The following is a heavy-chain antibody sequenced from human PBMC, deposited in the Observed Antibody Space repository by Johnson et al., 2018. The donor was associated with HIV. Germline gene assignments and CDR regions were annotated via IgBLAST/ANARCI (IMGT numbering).Heavy chain of an antibody. CDR2: IKQDGSEK. CDR3: ARQQMGISEDAFDI. CDR1: GFTFSSYW. J-gene: IGHJ3*02. V-gene: IGHV3-7*02. Sequence: EVQLVESGGGLVQPGGSLRLSCAAPGFTFSSYWMSWVRQAQGKGLEWVANIKQDGSEKYYVDSVTGRYTISRDNAKNSLYLQMSSLRAEDTAVYYCARQQMGISEDAFDIWGQGTLLTVSS. D-gene: IGHD2-15*01.